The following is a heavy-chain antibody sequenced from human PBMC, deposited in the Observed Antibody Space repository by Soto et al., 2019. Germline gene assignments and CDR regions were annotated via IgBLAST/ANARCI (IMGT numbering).Heavy chain of an antibody. J-gene: IGHJ4*02. CDR3: ARKGALDY. CDR2: INTGNGNT. CDR1: GYTFTTYI. V-gene: IGHV1-3*04. Sequence: ASVKVSCKASGYTFTTYIMHWVRQAPGQRLEWMGWINTGNGNTKYSQKFQGRVTITRDTSASTAYMELSTLRSEDTAVYYCARKGALDYWGQGTLVTVSS.